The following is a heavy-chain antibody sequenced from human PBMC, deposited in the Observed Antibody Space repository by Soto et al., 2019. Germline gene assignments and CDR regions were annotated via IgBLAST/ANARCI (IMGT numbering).Heavy chain of an antibody. D-gene: IGHD6-19*01. CDR3: ARDMDPADSSGWYSYFHH. Sequence: EVQLVESGGGLVKPGGSLRLSCAASGFTFSSYSMNWVRQAPGKGLEWVSSISSSSSYIYYADSVKGRFTISRDNAKNSLYLQMNSLRAEDTAVYYCARDMDPADSSGWYSYFHHWGQGTLVTVSS. CDR2: ISSSSSYI. J-gene: IGHJ1*01. V-gene: IGHV3-21*01. CDR1: GFTFSSYS.